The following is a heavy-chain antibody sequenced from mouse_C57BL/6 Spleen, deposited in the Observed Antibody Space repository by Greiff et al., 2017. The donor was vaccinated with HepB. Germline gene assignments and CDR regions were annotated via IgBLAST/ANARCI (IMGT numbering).Heavy chain of an antibody. CDR2: IDPSDSYT. CDR1: GYTFTSYW. CDR3: AREGRLLYYYAMDY. Sequence: VQLKQPGAELVMPGASVKLSCKASGYTFTSYWMHWVKQRPGQGLEWIGEIDPSDSYTNYNQKFKGKSTLTVDKSSSTAYMQLSSLTSEDSAVYYCAREGRLLYYYAMDYWGQGTSVTVSS. J-gene: IGHJ4*01. V-gene: IGHV1-69*01. D-gene: IGHD1-1*02.